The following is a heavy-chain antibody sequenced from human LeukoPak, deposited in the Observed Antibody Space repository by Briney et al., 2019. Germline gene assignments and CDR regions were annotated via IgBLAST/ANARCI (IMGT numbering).Heavy chain of an antibody. Sequence: SETLSLTCTVSGDSMISYYWSWIRQPPGKGLEWIGYIHYSGSTNYNPSLKSRVTISVDTSKNQFSLKLSSVTAADTAVYYCARGKKDDSGSYPADYWGQGTLVTVSS. V-gene: IGHV4-59*01. CDR3: ARGKKDDSGSYPADY. D-gene: IGHD3-10*01. J-gene: IGHJ4*02. CDR1: GDSMISYY. CDR2: IHYSGST.